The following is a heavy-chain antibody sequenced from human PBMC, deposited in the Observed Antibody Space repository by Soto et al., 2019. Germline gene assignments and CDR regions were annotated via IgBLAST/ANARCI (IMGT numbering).Heavy chain of an antibody. CDR2: ISAYNGNT. V-gene: IGHV1-18*01. Sequence: AWVKVSCKASGYTFTSWGISWVGQAPGQGREWMGWISAYNGNTNYAQKLQGRVTMTTDTSTSTAYMELRSLRSDDTAVYYCARGGRVVKLGWFDPWGQGTLVTVSS. J-gene: IGHJ5*02. CDR3: ARGGRVVKLGWFDP. D-gene: IGHD3-3*01. CDR1: GYTFTSWG.